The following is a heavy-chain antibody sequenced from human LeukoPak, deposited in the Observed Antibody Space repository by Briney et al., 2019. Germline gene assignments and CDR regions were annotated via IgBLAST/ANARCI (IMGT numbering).Heavy chain of an antibody. CDR1: GYTFTSYC. CDR3: ARDYYGSGSYYNPFDY. Sequence: ASVKVSCKASGYTFTSYCMHWVRQAPGQGLEWMGIINPSGGSTSYAQKFQGRVTMTRDTSTSTVYMELSSLRSEDTAVYYCARDYYGSGSYYNPFDYWGQGTLVTVSS. V-gene: IGHV1-46*01. J-gene: IGHJ4*02. D-gene: IGHD3-10*01. CDR2: INPSGGST.